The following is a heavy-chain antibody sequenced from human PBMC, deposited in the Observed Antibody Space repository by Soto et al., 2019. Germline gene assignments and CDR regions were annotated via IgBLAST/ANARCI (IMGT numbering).Heavy chain of an antibody. J-gene: IGHJ4*02. CDR2: ITSSGTI. D-gene: IGHD1-1*01. V-gene: IGHV3-48*01. CDR3: ARRYDYCDY. CDR1: GFAFSIYN. Sequence: EVQLVESGGGLVQPGVSLRLSCAASGFAFSIYNMKWVRQAPGKGLEWVSFITSSGTIWYADSVRGRCTISRDNAENSLYLLMNSLRAEDTAVYYCARRYDYCDYWGQGTLVTVSS.